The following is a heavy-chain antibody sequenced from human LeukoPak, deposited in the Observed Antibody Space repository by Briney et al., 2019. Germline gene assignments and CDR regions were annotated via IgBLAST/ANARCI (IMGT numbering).Heavy chain of an antibody. V-gene: IGHV4-4*07. CDR1: GGSISSYY. Sequence: SETLSLTCTVPGGSISSYYWSWIRQPAGKGLEWIGRIYTSGSTNYNPSLKSRVTMSVDTSKNQFSLRLSSVNAADTAVYFCAREGTSGGLNWLDPWGQGTLVTVSS. J-gene: IGHJ5*02. CDR3: AREGTSGGLNWLDP. CDR2: IYTSGST. D-gene: IGHD3-10*01.